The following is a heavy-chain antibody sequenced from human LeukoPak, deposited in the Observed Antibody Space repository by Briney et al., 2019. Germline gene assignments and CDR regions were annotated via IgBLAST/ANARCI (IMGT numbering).Heavy chain of an antibody. CDR2: TYYSGST. CDR3: AREGGYDILPVY. V-gene: IGHV4-30-4*01. D-gene: IGHD3-9*01. CDR1: GGSITSSSYY. J-gene: IGHJ4*02. Sequence: KSSETLSLTCTVSGGSITSSSYYWSWIRQPPGKGLEWIGYTYYSGSTYYNPSLQSRVTISVDTSKNQFSLKLSSVTAADTAVYYCAREGGYDILPVYWGQGTLVTVSS.